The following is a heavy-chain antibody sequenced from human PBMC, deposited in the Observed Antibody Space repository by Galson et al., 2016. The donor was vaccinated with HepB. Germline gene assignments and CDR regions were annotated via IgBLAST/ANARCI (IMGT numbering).Heavy chain of an antibody. Sequence: SVKVSCKASGGTFSSYAISWVRQAPGPGLEWMGGIIPIFGSTNYEQRFQGRVTITADESTSTAYRELSNLRSEDTAVYYWARSTWYFYDSRAYSDLGQGTLVTVSS. CDR2: IIPIFGST. CDR1: GGTFSSYA. V-gene: IGHV1-69*13. J-gene: IGHJ4*02. CDR3: ARSTWYFYDSRAYSD. D-gene: IGHD3-22*01.